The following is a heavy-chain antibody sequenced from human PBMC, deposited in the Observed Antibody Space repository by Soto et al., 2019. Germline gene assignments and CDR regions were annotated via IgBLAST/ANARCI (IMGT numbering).Heavy chain of an antibody. CDR1: GYTFTSYG. CDR3: ARDPRIAAAGSYYYYGMDV. CDR2: ISAYNGNT. J-gene: IGHJ6*02. V-gene: IGHV1-18*04. D-gene: IGHD6-13*01. Sequence: ASVKVSCKASGYTFTSYGISWVRQAPGQGLEWMGWISAYNGNTNYAQKLQGRVTMTTDTSTSTAYMELRSLRSDDTAVYYCARDPRIAAAGSYYYYGMDVWGQGTTVTVSS.